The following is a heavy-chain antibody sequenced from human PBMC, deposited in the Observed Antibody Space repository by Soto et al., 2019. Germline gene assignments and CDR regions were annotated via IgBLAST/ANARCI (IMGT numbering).Heavy chain of an antibody. D-gene: IGHD2-15*01. CDR1: GFTFSNYW. Sequence: PGGSLRLSCAASGFTFSNYWMHWVRQAPGKGLVWVSRITGDGSGTEYADSLRGRFTVSRDNAKNTLYLQMNSLRAEDTGVYYCAALRRWHPXDSWGQGTLVTVSS. CDR3: AALRRWHPXDS. V-gene: IGHV3-74*03. J-gene: IGHJ4*02. CDR2: ITGDGSGT.